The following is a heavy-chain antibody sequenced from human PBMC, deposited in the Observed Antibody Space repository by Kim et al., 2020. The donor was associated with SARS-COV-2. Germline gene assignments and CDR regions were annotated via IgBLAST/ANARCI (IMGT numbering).Heavy chain of an antibody. J-gene: IGHJ4*02. V-gene: IGHV1-3*01. Sequence: ASVKVSCKASGYTFTSYAMHWVRQAPGQRLEWMGWINAGNGNTKYSQKFQGRVTITRDTSASTAYMELSSLRSEDTAVYYCARDWQIAVAVRTLLSYYFDYWGQGTLVTVSS. CDR3: ARDWQIAVAVRTLLSYYFDY. CDR2: INAGNGNT. D-gene: IGHD6-19*01. CDR1: GYTFTSYA.